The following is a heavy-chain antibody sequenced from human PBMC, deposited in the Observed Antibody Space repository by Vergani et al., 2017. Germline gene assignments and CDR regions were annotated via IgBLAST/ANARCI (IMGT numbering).Heavy chain of an antibody. V-gene: IGHV3-7*01. CDR1: GSTFSYFW. J-gene: IGHJ5*02. CDR3: AREPKTTVTPHWIDP. CDR2: IKEDESEK. D-gene: IGHD4-17*01. Sequence: EVQLVESGGGLVQPGGSLRLSCAASGSTFSYFWMSWVRQAPGKGLEWVANIKEDESEKYYVDSVKGRFTISRDNAKNSLYLQMNSLRAEDTAVYYCAREPKTTVTPHWIDPWGQGTLVTVSS.